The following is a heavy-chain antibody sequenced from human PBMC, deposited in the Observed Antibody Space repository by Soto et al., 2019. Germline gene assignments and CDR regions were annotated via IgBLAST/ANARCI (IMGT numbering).Heavy chain of an antibody. V-gene: IGHV4-31*03. J-gene: IGHJ5*02. D-gene: IGHD6-13*01. CDR2: IYYSGST. CDR3: ARASSSWYWFDP. Sequence: SETLSLTCTVSGGSISRGGYYWSGIRQHPGKGLEWIGYIYYSGSTYYNPSLKSRVTISVDTSKNQFSLKLSSVTAADTAVYYCARASSSWYWFDPWGQGTLVTVSS. CDR1: GGSISRGGYY.